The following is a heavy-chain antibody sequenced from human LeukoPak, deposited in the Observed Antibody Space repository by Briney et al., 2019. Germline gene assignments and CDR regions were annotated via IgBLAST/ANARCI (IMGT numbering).Heavy chain of an antibody. J-gene: IGHJ4*02. D-gene: IGHD3-9*01. CDR3: ARVHATGYFSLDLGY. CDR2: INPNTGGT. Sequence: ASVKVSCKASGYTFTGYFPHWVRQAPGQGLDWMGWINPNTGGTKYAQKFQGRVTMSRDTSIGTAYMELSTVTSDDTAVYFCARVHATGYFSLDLGYWGQGTLVTVSS. CDR1: GYTFTGYF. V-gene: IGHV1-2*02.